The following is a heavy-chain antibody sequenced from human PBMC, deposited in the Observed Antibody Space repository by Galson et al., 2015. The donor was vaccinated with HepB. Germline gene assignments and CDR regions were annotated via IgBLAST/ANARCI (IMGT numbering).Heavy chain of an antibody. Sequence: TLSLTCNVSGASMVNSIYFWGWIRQPPGKGLEYIGSIFHSGDTYHNPSLKSRLTISTDTSKNQFSLRLTSVTAADTAVYYCARDPRTGWSFDYWGRGILVTVSS. D-gene: IGHD6-19*01. V-gene: IGHV4-39*07. CDR3: ARDPRTGWSFDY. CDR1: GASMVNSIYF. CDR2: IFHSGDT. J-gene: IGHJ4*02.